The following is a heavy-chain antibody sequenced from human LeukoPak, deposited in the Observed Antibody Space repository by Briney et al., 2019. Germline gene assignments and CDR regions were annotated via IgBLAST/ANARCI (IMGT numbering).Heavy chain of an antibody. CDR1: GFTLKSYA. D-gene: IGHD2-2*01. V-gene: IGHV3-23*01. Sequence: RGSLRLSCTASGFTLKSYAMSGVRQAPGKGREWVSAIFGTGGSTYYADSAKGGFTISRDNSKNTLYLQMNSLRTEDTAVYDCAKDVVVVPAAKGVSNWFDPWGEGTLVTVSS. CDR2: IFGTGGST. CDR3: AKDVVVVPAAKGVSNWFDP. J-gene: IGHJ5*02.